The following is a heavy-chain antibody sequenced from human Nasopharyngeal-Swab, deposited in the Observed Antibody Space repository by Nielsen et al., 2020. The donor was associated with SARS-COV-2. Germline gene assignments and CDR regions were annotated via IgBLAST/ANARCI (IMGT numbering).Heavy chain of an antibody. D-gene: IGHD3-3*01. CDR2: TNNYTGKT. V-gene: IGHV1-18*04. Sequence: ASVKVSCKASGYPFTSYGITWVRQAPGQGLERMGWTNNYTGKTNYAQKVQGRVTMTTDTSTNTAYMELRSLRSDDTAVYYCARNIMDWVDQRGYYYVDVWGKGTTVTVSS. J-gene: IGHJ6*03. CDR3: ARNIMDWVDQRGYYYVDV. CDR1: GYPFTSYG.